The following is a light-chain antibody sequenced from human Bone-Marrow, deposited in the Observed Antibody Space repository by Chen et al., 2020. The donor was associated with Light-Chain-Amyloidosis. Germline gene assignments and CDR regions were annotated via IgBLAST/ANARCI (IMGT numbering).Light chain of an antibody. Sequence: SYELPQPHSVSVSPGQTPRITCSGDDLPTKYAYWYQQKPGQAPVLVIHRDTERRSGISERFSGSSSGTTATLTISGVQAEDEADYHCQSADSSGTYEVIFGGGTKLTVL. V-gene: IGLV3-25*03. CDR2: RDT. CDR3: QSADSSGTYEVI. J-gene: IGLJ2*01. CDR1: DLPTKY.